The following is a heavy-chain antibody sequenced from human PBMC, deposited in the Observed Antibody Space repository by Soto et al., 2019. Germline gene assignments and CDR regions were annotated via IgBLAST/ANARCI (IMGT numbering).Heavy chain of an antibody. CDR1: GFTFSSYS. Sequence: GGSLRLSCAASGFTFSSYSMNWVRQAPGKGLEWVSSISSSSSYIYYADSVKGRFTISRDNAKNQFSLKLSSVTAADTAVYYCAREIRFLEWFAAFDIWGQGTMVTVSS. CDR2: ISSSSSYI. D-gene: IGHD3-3*01. J-gene: IGHJ3*02. CDR3: AREIRFLEWFAAFDI. V-gene: IGHV3-21*04.